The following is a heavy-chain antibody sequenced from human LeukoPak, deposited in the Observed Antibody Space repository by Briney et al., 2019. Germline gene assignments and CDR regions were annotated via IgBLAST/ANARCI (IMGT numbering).Heavy chain of an antibody. J-gene: IGHJ4*02. V-gene: IGHV3-21*01. CDR2: ISTASDYI. D-gene: IGHD3-10*01. CDR3: VKVAKYYYGSETYYFFEH. Sequence: MTGGSQRLSCAASGFTFSSYNMNWARQAPGKGLEWVSSISTASDYIYYADSLKGRFTISRDNAKNSLYLQMNSLRVEDTGIYYCVKVAKYYYGSETYYFFEHWGQGTPVTASS. CDR1: GFTFSSYN.